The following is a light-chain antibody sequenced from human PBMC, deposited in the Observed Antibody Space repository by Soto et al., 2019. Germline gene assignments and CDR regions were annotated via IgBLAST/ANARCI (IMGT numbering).Light chain of an antibody. CDR1: SSNIGAGYD. V-gene: IGLV1-40*01. CDR2: GNS. CDR3: QSYDSSLSV. J-gene: IGLJ1*01. Sequence: QSVLTQPPSVSGAPGQRVTISCTGSSSNIGAGYDVHWYQQLPGTAPKLLIYGNSNRPSGVPDRFSGSKSGTSASLAITGLQAEDEADYYCQSYDSSLSVFGTGTKLIVL.